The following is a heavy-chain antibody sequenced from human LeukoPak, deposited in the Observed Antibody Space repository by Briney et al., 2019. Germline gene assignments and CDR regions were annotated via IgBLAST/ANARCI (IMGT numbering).Heavy chain of an antibody. CDR3: AKDASSGWYAYFDY. CDR2: LRGNGDT. V-gene: IGHV3-23*01. CDR1: GFSFTNYA. J-gene: IGHJ4*02. D-gene: IGHD6-19*01. Sequence: GGSLRLSCAASGFSFTNYAMSWVRQAPARGLEWVSSLRGNGDTFYADSVKGRFTLSRDNSKNTLYLQMNSLRAEDTAVYYCAKDASSGWYAYFDYWGQGTLVTVSS.